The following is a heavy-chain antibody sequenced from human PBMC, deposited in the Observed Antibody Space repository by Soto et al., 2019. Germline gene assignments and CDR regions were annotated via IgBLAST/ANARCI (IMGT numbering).Heavy chain of an antibody. CDR2: IYYSGST. CDR1: GGSISRYY. CDR3: ASESNYDILTGYLDY. D-gene: IGHD3-9*01. J-gene: IGHJ4*02. V-gene: IGHV4-59*01. Sequence: WETLSLTSTGSGGSISRYYWSGIRQLPWTRLECFSYIYYSGSTHYTPSLKSRVTISVDTSKTQFSLKLSSVTAADTAVYYCASESNYDILTGYLDYWGQGTLVSVSS.